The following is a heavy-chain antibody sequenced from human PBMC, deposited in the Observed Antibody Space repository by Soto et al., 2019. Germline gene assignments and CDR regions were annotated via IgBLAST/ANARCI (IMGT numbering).Heavy chain of an antibody. Sequence: PGGSLRLSCAASGFTFSSYAMSWDRQAPGKGLEWAPALSGSGGSPYYADSVKGRFTISRDNSKNTLNLQMNSLRAEDTAVYYCARYHYYDSSGYYPDFNWFDPWGEGTLVTVSS. J-gene: IGHJ5*02. CDR3: ARYHYYDSSGYYPDFNWFDP. D-gene: IGHD3-22*01. V-gene: IGHV3-23*01. CDR1: GFTFSSYA. CDR2: LSGSGGSP.